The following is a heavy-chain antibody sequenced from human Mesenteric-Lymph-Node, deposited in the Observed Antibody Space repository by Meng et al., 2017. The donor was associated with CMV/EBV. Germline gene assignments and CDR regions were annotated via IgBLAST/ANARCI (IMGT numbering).Heavy chain of an antibody. J-gene: IGHJ3*02. Sequence: KVSCKGSGYSFTSYWIGWVRQMPGKGLEWMGIIYPGDSDTRYSPSFQGQVTISADKSISTAYLQWSSLKASDTAMYYCARLVGYYGSGSYYKEAFDIWGQGTMVTVS. V-gene: IGHV5-51*01. CDR3: ARLVGYYGSGSYYKEAFDI. CDR2: IYPGDSDT. D-gene: IGHD3-10*01. CDR1: GYSFTSYW.